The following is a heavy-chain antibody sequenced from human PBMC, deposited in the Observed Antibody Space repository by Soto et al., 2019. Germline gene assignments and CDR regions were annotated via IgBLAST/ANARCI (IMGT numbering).Heavy chain of an antibody. J-gene: IGHJ4*02. CDR3: ARDWKSAIAAGLDY. D-gene: IGHD6-25*01. CDR1: GYTFPSCG. V-gene: IGHV1-18*01. Sequence: ASVKVSCKASGYTFPSCGISWVRQAPGQGLEWMGWISAYNGNTNYAQKFQGRVTMTTDTSTNTAYMELRSLRSDDTAVYYCARDWKSAIAAGLDYWGQGTLVTVSS. CDR2: ISAYNGNT.